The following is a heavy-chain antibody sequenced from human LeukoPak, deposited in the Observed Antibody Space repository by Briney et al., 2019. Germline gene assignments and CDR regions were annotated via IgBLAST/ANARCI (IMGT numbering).Heavy chain of an antibody. Sequence: PSETLSLTCTVSGGSISSSSYYWGWIRQPPGKGLEWIGSIYYSGSTYYNPSLKSRVTISVDTSKNQFSLKLGSVTAADTAVYYCALAASDSSGYYILTIGWYFDLWGRGTLVTVSS. CDR1: GGSISSSSYY. V-gene: IGHV4-39*01. CDR2: IYYSGST. CDR3: ALAASDSSGYYILTIGWYFDL. J-gene: IGHJ2*01. D-gene: IGHD3-22*01.